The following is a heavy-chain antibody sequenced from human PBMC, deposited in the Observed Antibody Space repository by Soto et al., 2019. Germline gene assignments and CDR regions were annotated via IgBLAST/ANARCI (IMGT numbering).Heavy chain of an antibody. V-gene: IGHV4-59*01. J-gene: IGHJ4*02. CDR1: GGSISSYY. CDR2: FYYSGST. CDR3: ARGTLTSYFDY. Sequence: PSETLSLTCTVSGGSISSYYWSWIRQPPGKGLEWIGYFYYSGSTNYNPSLRSRVTISVDTSKNQFSLKLSSVTAADTAVYYCARGTLTSYFDYWGQGXLVTVYS.